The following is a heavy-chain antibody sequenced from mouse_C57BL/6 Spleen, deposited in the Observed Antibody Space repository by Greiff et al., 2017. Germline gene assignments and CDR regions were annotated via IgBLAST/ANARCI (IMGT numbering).Heavy chain of an antibody. Sequence: DVKLQVSGPGLVQPSQSSSLTCSVTGYSITSGYYWNWIRQFPGNKLEWMGYISYDGSNNYNPSLNNRISITRDTSRTQFFQKLNSVTTEDTDTYYFAREYYYSSCGYFDVWGTGTTVTVSS. CDR1: GYSITSGYY. V-gene: IGHV3-6*01. CDR3: AREYYYSSCGYFDV. J-gene: IGHJ1*03. CDR2: ISYDGSN. D-gene: IGHD1-1*01.